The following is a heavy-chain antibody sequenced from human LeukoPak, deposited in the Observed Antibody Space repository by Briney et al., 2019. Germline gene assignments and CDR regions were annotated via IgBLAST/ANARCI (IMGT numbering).Heavy chain of an antibody. Sequence: GGSLRLSCAVSGLSFSGYWMTWVRQAAGKGLEWVASINPAGNGKYYVDSVEGRFTISRDNAKNSLYLQMNSLSAEDTALYYCTTEGGSGFWGQGTLVTVSS. CDR2: INPAGNGK. V-gene: IGHV3-7*01. D-gene: IGHD3-16*01. CDR3: TTEGGSGF. J-gene: IGHJ4*02. CDR1: GLSFSGYW.